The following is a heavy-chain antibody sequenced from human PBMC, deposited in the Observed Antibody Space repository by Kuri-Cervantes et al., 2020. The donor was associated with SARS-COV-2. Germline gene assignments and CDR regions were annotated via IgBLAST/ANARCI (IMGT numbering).Heavy chain of an antibody. CDR2: INPDRGNT. CDR3: ARGGWVNCSGGSCYSFNWFVP. D-gene: IGHD2-15*01. V-gene: IGHV1-18*04. J-gene: IGHJ5*02. Sequence: ASVKVSCKASGYTFTGYYIHWVRQAPGQGLEWMGWINPDRGNTNYAQKLQGRVTMTTDTSTSTAYMELRSLRSDDTAVYYCARGGWVNCSGGSCYSFNWFVPWGQGTLVTVSS. CDR1: GYTFTGYY.